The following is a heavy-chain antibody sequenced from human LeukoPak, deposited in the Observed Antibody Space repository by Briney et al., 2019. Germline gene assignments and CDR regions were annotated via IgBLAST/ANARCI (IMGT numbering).Heavy chain of an antibody. Sequence: SETLSLTCAVYGGSFSGYYWSWIRQPPGKGLEWIGEINHSGSTNYNPSLKSRVTISVDTSKNQFSLKLSSVTAADTAVYYCARRGMVRGSGYDYWGQGTLVTVSS. CDR3: ARRGMVRGSGYDY. J-gene: IGHJ4*02. V-gene: IGHV4-34*01. CDR2: INHSGST. D-gene: IGHD3-10*01. CDR1: GGSFSGYY.